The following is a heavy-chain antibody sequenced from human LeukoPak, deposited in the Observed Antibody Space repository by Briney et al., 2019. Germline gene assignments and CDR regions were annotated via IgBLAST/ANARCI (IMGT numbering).Heavy chain of an antibody. Sequence: GGSLRLSCAASGFTFSSYEMNWVRQAPGQGLEWVSYISGSTNTIYYADSVNGRFTISRDNAKNPLYLQMNSLRAEDTAVYYCARDQRGSMARGIKDAFDLWGPGTMVTVSS. CDR2: ISGSTNTI. CDR1: GFTFSSYE. J-gene: IGHJ3*01. CDR3: ARDQRGSMARGIKDAFDL. V-gene: IGHV3-48*01. D-gene: IGHD3-10*01.